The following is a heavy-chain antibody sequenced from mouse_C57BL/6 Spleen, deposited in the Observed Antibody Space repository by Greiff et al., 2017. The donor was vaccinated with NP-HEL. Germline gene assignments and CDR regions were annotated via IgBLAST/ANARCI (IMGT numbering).Heavy chain of an antibody. CDR1: GYAFSSSW. CDR2: IYPGDGDT. D-gene: IGHD4-1*01. CDR3: ARDTGSNWYFDV. V-gene: IGHV1-82*01. J-gene: IGHJ1*03. Sequence: VQLQQSGPELVKPGASVKISCKASGYAFSSSWMNWVKQRPGKGLEWIGRIYPGDGDTTYNGKFKGKATLTADKSSSTAYMQLSSLTSEDSAVYFCARDTGSNWYFDVWGTGTTVTVSS.